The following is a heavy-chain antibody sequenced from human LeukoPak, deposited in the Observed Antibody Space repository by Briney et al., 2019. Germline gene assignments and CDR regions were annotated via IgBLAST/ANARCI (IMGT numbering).Heavy chain of an antibody. CDR3: ARDGGSRDFWSGHLYYFDY. V-gene: IGHV3-21*01. D-gene: IGHD3-3*01. J-gene: IGHJ4*02. CDR1: GFTFSSYS. CDR2: ISSSSSYI. Sequence: PGQSLRLSCAASGFTFSSYSMNWVRQAPGKGLEWVSSISSSSSYIYYADSVKGRFTISRDNAKNSLYLQMNSLRAEETAVYYCARDGGSRDFWSGHLYYFDYWGQGTLVTVFS.